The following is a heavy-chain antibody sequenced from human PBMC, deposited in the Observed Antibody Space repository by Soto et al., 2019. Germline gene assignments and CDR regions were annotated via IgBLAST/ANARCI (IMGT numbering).Heavy chain of an antibody. CDR1: GYTLTELS. D-gene: IGHD3-3*01. V-gene: IGHV1-24*01. Sequence: ASLKVSCKVSGYTLTELSIHWVRQDHGKGLEWVGGFDPEDGETIYAQKFQGRGTMTEDTSTDTAYMELSSLRSEDTAVYYCATDLTIFGVVYAFDIWGQGTMVTVSS. CDR2: FDPEDGET. J-gene: IGHJ3*02. CDR3: ATDLTIFGVVYAFDI.